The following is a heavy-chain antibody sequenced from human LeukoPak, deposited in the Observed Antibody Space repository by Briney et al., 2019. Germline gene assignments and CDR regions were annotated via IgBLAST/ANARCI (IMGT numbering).Heavy chain of an antibody. CDR3: AKEYTGSFSPFPSYFDY. CDR2: IYTGGGR. D-gene: IGHD1-26*01. J-gene: IGHJ4*02. CDR1: GFTVSSYY. V-gene: IGHV3-53*01. Sequence: PGGSLRLSCAASGFTVSSYYMNWVRQAPGKELEWVSVIYTGGGRYYADSVRGRFTISRDTSKNMVFLQMNSLRAEDTAVYYCAKEYTGSFSPFPSYFDYWGQGTLVTVSS.